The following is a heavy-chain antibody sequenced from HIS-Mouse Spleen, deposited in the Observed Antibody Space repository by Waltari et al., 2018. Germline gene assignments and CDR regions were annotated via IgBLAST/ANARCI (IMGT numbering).Heavy chain of an antibody. V-gene: IGHV4-39*07. Sequence: QLQLQESGPGLVKPSETLSLTCTVSGGPISSSSYYWGWLRHPPGKGPEWIGSIYYSGSTYYNPSLKGRVTISVDTSKNQFSLKLSSVTAADTAVYYCAREIPYSSSWYDWYFDLWGRGTLVTVSS. CDR3: AREIPYSSSWYDWYFDL. CDR2: IYYSGST. J-gene: IGHJ2*01. CDR1: GGPISSSSYY. D-gene: IGHD6-13*01.